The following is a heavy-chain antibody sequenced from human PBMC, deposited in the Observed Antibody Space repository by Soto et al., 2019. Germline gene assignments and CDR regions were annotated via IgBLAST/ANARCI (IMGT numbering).Heavy chain of an antibody. D-gene: IGHD1-1*01. CDR1: GYSFTSYW. J-gene: IGHJ4*02. Sequence: GESLKISCKTSGYSFTSYWIGWVRRMPGKGLDWVGIIYPADFDIRYSPSLQGQVTISADRSISTAYLQWSRLKASDTAMYYCATGPNLFFDSWGQGTLVTVSS. CDR3: ATGPNLFFDS. V-gene: IGHV5-51*01. CDR2: IYPADFDI.